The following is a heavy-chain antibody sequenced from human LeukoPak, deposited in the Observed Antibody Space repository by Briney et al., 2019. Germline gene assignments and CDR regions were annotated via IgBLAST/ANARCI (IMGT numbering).Heavy chain of an antibody. Sequence: SETLSLACTVSGASIRSGDYYWSWIRQPPGKGLEWIGYIYDSGSTYYNPSLKSRITISVDTSENRFSLKLSSVTATDTAVYYCARDCGGGSCYGAFDIWGQGTMVTVSS. CDR3: ARDCGGGSCYGAFDI. CDR2: IYDSGST. V-gene: IGHV4-30-4*01. J-gene: IGHJ3*02. D-gene: IGHD2-15*01. CDR1: GASIRSGDYY.